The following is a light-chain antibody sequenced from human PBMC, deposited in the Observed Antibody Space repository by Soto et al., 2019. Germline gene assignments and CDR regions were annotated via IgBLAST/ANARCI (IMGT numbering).Light chain of an antibody. CDR2: DVT. CDR3: CSYAGTYIHYV. J-gene: IGLJ1*01. Sequence: QSVLTQPRSVSGSPGQSVTISFTGTSSNVGGYNYVSWYQQHPGKAPKLMISDVTNRPSGVPDRFSGSKSGNTASLTISGLQPEDESDYYCCSYAGTYIHYVFGSGTKVTVL. V-gene: IGLV2-11*01. CDR1: SSNVGGYNY.